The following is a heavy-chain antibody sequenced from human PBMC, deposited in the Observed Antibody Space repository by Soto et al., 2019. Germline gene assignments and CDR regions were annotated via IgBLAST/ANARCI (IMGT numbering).Heavy chain of an antibody. D-gene: IGHD2-8*01. Sequence: PSETLSLTCTVSGDSVSRYYWSWIRQPPGKGLEWIGYIYSSGSTNDNPSLKSRVTISLDTSKNQFSLSLRSVTAADTAVYYCASHRTFWPFDYWGQGTVVTVSS. V-gene: IGHV4-4*08. CDR3: ASHRTFWPFDY. CDR1: GDSVSRYY. J-gene: IGHJ4*02. CDR2: IYSSGST.